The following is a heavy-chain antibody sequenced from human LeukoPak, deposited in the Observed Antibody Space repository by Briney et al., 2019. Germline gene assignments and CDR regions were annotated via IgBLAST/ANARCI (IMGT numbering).Heavy chain of an antibody. CDR1: GCSFSSSSYS. Sequence: SETLSLTCTVSGCSFSSSSYSWGWLRQPPGKGLEWIGSIYFSGSTYYNPSLKSRVTISVDTSKIQFSRKLSSVTAADTAVYYCARHKWLDRYWYFDLWGRGTLVTVSS. V-gene: IGHV4-39*01. CDR2: IYFSGST. D-gene: IGHD6-19*01. J-gene: IGHJ2*01. CDR3: ARHKWLDRYWYFDL.